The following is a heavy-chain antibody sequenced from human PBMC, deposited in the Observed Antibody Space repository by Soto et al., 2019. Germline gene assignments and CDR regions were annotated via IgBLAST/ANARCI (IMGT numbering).Heavy chain of an antibody. CDR1: GYTFTSYD. CDR2: MNPNSGNT. V-gene: IGHV1-8*01. D-gene: IGHD2-15*01. J-gene: IGHJ6*03. CDR3: ARDHATPNYFYYYMDV. Sequence: GASVKVSCKASGYTFTSYDINWVRQATGRGLEWMGWMNPNSGNTGYAQKFQGRVTMTRDTSISTAYMELSSLGSEDTAVYYCARDHATPNYFYYYMDVWGKGTTVTVSS.